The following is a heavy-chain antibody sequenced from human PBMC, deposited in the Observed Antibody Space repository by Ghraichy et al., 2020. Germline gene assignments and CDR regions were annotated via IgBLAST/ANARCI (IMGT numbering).Heavy chain of an antibody. CDR1: GFSVSNNY. V-gene: IGHV3-53*01. J-gene: IGHJ4*01. Sequence: GRSLRLSCAASGFSVSNNYMNWVRQTPGKGLEWVSVFYPGGTTYYSDSVEGRFTITTDSYKNMLYLQMNSLRAEDTAVYHCARGGRDGYNYYWGQGTLVTVSS. D-gene: IGHD5-24*01. CDR2: FYPGGTT. CDR3: ARGGRDGYNYY.